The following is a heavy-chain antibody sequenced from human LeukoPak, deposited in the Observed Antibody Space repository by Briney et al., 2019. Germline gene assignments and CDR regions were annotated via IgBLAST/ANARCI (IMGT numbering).Heavy chain of an antibody. CDR1: GGSISSYY. J-gene: IGHJ4*02. CDR2: IFYSGST. Sequence: SETLFLTCTVSGGSISSYYWSWIRRPPGKGLEWIGYIFYSGSTNYNPSLKSRVTISVDTSKNHFSMKLSSVTAADTAIYYCARRITTSGWYRDDYCGQGTLVTVSS. CDR3: ARRITTSGWYRDDY. V-gene: IGHV4-59*08. D-gene: IGHD6-19*01.